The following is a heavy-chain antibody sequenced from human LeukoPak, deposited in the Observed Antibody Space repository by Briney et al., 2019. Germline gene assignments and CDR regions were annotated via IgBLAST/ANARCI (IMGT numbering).Heavy chain of an antibody. Sequence: ETLSLTCAVYGVSFSGYYWSWIRQPPGKGLEWVSAISGSGGSTYYADSVKGRFTISRDNSKNTLYLQMNSLRAEDTAVYYCAKGYGDYYDSSGYYYFDYWGQGTLVTVSS. CDR1: GVSFSGYY. D-gene: IGHD3-22*01. J-gene: IGHJ4*02. CDR3: AKGYGDYYDSSGYYYFDY. V-gene: IGHV3-23*01. CDR2: ISGSGGST.